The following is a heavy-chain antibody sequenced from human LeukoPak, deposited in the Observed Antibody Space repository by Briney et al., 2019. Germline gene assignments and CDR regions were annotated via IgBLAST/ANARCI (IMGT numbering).Heavy chain of an antibody. J-gene: IGHJ6*02. V-gene: IGHV1-69*13. CDR3: ARGLEMATTYYYGMDV. D-gene: IGHD5-24*01. Sequence: SVKVSCKASGGTFSSYAISWVGQAPGQGLEWMGGIIPIFGTANYAQKFQGRVTITADESTSTAYMELSSLRSEDTAVYYCARGLEMATTYYYGMDVWGQGTTVTVSS. CDR2: IIPIFGTA. CDR1: GGTFSSYA.